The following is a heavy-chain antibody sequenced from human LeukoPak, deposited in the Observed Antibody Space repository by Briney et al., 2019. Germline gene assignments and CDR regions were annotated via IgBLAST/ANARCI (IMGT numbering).Heavy chain of an antibody. Sequence: GGSLRLSCAASGFTVSGNYMSWVRQAPGKGLEWVSVIYSGGSTYYADSVKGRFTISRDNSKNTLYLQMNSLRAEDTAVYYCARDAPVKGFGELSSWYFDLWGRGTLVTVSS. CDR2: IYSGGST. V-gene: IGHV3-66*01. CDR3: ARDAPVKGFGELSSWYFDL. D-gene: IGHD3-10*01. CDR1: GFTVSGNY. J-gene: IGHJ2*01.